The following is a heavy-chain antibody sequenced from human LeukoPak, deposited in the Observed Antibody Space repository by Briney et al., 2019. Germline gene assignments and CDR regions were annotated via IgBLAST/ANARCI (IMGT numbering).Heavy chain of an antibody. CDR3: AREMAAAGTNAFDI. D-gene: IGHD6-13*01. CDR2: IYSGGST. J-gene: IGHJ3*02. V-gene: IGHV3-53*04. Sequence: GGSLRLSGAASGFAVSSNYMSWVRQAPGKGLEWVSVIYSGGSTYYADSVKGRFTISRRNSKNTLYLQMNSLRAEDTAVYYCAREMAAAGTNAFDIWGQGTMVTVSS. CDR1: GFAVSSNY.